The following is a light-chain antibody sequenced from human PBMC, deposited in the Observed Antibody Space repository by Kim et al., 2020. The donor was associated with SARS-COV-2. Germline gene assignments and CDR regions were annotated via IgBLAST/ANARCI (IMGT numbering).Light chain of an antibody. Sequence: GQRVTISCSGRSSNIGTNYIYWYQQLPGTAPKLLIYRNNQRPSGVPDRFSGSKSGTSASLAISALRSEDEADYYCAAWDDSLRVYVFGTGTKVTVL. V-gene: IGLV1-47*01. CDR3: AAWDDSLRVYV. CDR1: SSNIGTNY. CDR2: RNN. J-gene: IGLJ1*01.